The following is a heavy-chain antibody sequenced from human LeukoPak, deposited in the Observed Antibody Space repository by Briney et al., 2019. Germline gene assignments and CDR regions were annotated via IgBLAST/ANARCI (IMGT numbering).Heavy chain of an antibody. CDR1: GLTFNSYA. J-gene: IGHJ5*02. V-gene: IGHV3-23*01. CDR3: VKDLIIGTTGWFDP. D-gene: IGHD1-14*01. Sequence: PGGSLRLSCAASGLTFNSYAMSWVRQAPGKGLEWVSAISGSGGSTYYADSVKGRFTISRDNSKNTLYLQMNSLRAEDTALYYCVKDLIIGTTGWFDPWGQGTLVTVSS. CDR2: ISGSGGST.